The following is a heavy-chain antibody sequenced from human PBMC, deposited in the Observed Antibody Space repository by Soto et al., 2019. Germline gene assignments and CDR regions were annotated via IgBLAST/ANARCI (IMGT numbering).Heavy chain of an antibody. V-gene: IGHV3-30*04. CDR2: VSFDGKVT. CDR3: ARDLGGWPDY. J-gene: IGHJ4*02. Sequence: AGGSLRLSCTGSGFTFNSLSLHWVRQGPDKGLEWVAVVSFDGKVTYYADSVKGRFTVSRGNSKNTIYLQANSLRSEDTAVYYCARDLGGWPDYWGQGTLVTVSS. CDR1: GFTFNSLS. D-gene: IGHD2-15*01.